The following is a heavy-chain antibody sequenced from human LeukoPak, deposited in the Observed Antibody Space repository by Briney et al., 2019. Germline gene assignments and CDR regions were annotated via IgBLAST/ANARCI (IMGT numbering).Heavy chain of an antibody. V-gene: IGHV4-59*01. Sequence: KPSETLSLTCTVSGGSISSYYWSWIRQPPGKGLEWIGYIYYSGSTNYNPSLKSRVTMSVDTSKNQFSLKLSSVTAAGPAVYYCSGHYYDSSVYYPFDYWGQGPLVTASS. CDR2: IYYSGST. CDR1: GGSISSYY. D-gene: IGHD3-22*01. J-gene: IGHJ4*02. CDR3: SGHYYDSSVYYPFDY.